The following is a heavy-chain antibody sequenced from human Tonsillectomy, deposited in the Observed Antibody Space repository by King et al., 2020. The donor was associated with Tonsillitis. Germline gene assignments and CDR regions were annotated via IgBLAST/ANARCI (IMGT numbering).Heavy chain of an antibody. D-gene: IGHD5/OR15-5a*01. CDR1: GGSISSGPYY. CDR3: ARDIYRNWCDP. CDR2: IYYSGST. V-gene: IGHV4-31*03. J-gene: IGHJ5*02. Sequence: VQLQESGPGLVKPSQTLSLTCTVSGGSISSGPYYWSWIRQHPGKGLEWIGYIYYSGSTYYNPSLKSRVTISIDTSKNQFSLNLSSVTAADTAVYYCARDIYRNWCDPWGQGTLVTVSS.